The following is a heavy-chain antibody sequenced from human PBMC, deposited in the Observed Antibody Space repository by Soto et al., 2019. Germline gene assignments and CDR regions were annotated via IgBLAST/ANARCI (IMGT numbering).Heavy chain of an antibody. CDR2: ISGTGRTI. CDR3: ARDRSYGGDAFDI. J-gene: IGHJ3*02. D-gene: IGHD3-10*01. Sequence: QVQLVESGGGLVKPGGSLRLSCAASGFTFSDYRMSWISQAPGKGLEWVSYISGTGRTIYYADSVKGRFTISRDNAKNSLYLQMNSLRAEDTAVYYCARDRSYGGDAFDIWGQGTMVTVSS. V-gene: IGHV3-11*01. CDR1: GFTFSDYR.